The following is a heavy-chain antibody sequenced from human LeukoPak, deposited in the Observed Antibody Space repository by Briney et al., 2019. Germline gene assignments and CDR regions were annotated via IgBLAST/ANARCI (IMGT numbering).Heavy chain of an antibody. D-gene: IGHD6-13*01. J-gene: IGHJ6*03. CDR1: GGSISSYY. V-gene: IGHV4-59*01. Sequence: SETLSLTCTVSGGSISSYYWSWIRQPPGKGLEWIGYIYYSGSTNYNPSLKSRVTISVDTSKNQFSLKLSSVTAADTAVYYCARVGVAAAQYYYYYMDVWGKGTTVTVSS. CDR3: ARVGVAAAQYYYYYMDV. CDR2: IYYSGST.